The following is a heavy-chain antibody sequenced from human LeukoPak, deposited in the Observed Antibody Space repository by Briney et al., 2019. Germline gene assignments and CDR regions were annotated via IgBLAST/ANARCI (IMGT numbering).Heavy chain of an antibody. Sequence: GASVEVSCKASGGTFSSYAISWVRQAPGQGLEWMGGIIPIFGTANYAQKFQGRVTITADESTSTAYMELSSLRSEDTAVYYCAKDGVVIIPWGAFDIWGQGTMVTVSS. CDR1: GGTFSSYA. D-gene: IGHD3-3*01. J-gene: IGHJ3*02. CDR3: AKDGVVIIPWGAFDI. V-gene: IGHV1-69*13. CDR2: IIPIFGTA.